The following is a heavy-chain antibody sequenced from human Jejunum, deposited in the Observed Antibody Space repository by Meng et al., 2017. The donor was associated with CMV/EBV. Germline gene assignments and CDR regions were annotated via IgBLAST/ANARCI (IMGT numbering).Heavy chain of an antibody. CDR1: GATFSGY. Sequence: QVHLQQWGAGLFEPSESLSLTCGVYGATFSGYWSWVRQPPGKVLEWIGEITHSGSTNYNVSLKSRVTISIDTSKNQFSLKLSSVTATDTAVYYCAPGFRSWSGSYSSWGQGTLVTVSS. J-gene: IGHJ4*02. CDR2: ITHSGST. D-gene: IGHD1-26*01. CDR3: APGFRSWSGSYSS. V-gene: IGHV4-34*08.